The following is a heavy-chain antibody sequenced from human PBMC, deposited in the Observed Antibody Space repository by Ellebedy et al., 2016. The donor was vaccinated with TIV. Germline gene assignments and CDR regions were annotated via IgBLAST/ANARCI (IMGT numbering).Heavy chain of an antibody. J-gene: IGHJ4*02. CDR2: ISWNSGSI. CDR3: AKDISRRTPTGLMVRGAD. Sequence: GGSLRLSXAASGFTFDDYAMHWVRQAPGKGLEWVSGISWNSGSIGYADSVKGRFTISRDNAKNSLYLQMNSLRAEDTALYYCAKDISRRTPTGLMVRGADWGQGTLVTVSS. CDR1: GFTFDDYA. V-gene: IGHV3-9*01. D-gene: IGHD3-10*01.